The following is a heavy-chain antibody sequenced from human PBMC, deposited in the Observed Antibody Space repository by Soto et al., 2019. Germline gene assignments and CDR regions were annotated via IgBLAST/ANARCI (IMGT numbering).Heavy chain of an antibody. J-gene: IGHJ5*02. CDR3: ARGPLRNWFDP. CDR1: GYTXSSYA. Sequence: SXKVSCKASGYTXSSYAMNWVRQAPGQRLEWMGWINAGNANTKYSQKFQGRVTITRDTSASTAYMQLSRLRSEDTAVYYCARGPLRNWFDPWGQGTLVTVSS. CDR2: INAGNANT. V-gene: IGHV1-3*01.